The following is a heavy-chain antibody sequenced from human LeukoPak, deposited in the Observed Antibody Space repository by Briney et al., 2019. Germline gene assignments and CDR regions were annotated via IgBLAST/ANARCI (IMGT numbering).Heavy chain of an antibody. D-gene: IGHD6-6*01. CDR1: GFTVSSNY. CDR2: ISGSGGST. CDR3: AKDPISSTAARRFDY. Sequence: GGSLRLSCAASGFTVSSNYMSWVRQAPGKGLEWVSGISGSGGSTYYADSVKGRFTISRDNSKNTLYLQMNSLRAEDTAVYYCAKDPISSTAARRFDYWGQGTLVTVSS. V-gene: IGHV3-23*01. J-gene: IGHJ4*02.